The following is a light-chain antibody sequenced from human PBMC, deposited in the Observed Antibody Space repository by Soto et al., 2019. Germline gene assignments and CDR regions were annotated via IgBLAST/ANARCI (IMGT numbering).Light chain of an antibody. V-gene: IGKV3-11*01. J-gene: IGKJ4*01. CDR3: QQRSRT. CDR1: ESVSRY. CDR2: DVS. Sequence: EIVLTQSPATLSLSPGETATLSCRASESVSRYLAWYQQKPGQAPRLLIYDVSNRATGIPTRFSGSGSGTDFTLTISSLEPDDFAVYYCQQRSRTFGGGTKVEI.